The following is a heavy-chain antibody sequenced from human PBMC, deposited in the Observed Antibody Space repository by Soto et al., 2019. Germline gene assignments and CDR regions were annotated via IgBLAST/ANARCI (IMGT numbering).Heavy chain of an antibody. D-gene: IGHD5-12*01. CDR1: GGTFSSYT. Sequence: QVQLVQSGAEVKKPGSSVKVSCKASGGTFSSYTISWVRQAPGQGLEWMGRIIPILGIANYAQKFQGRVTITADKSTSTAYMELSSLRSEDTAVYYCARDRTDIVATNSRGELWYFDLWGRGTLVTVSS. CDR2: IIPILGIA. J-gene: IGHJ2*01. CDR3: ARDRTDIVATNSRGELWYFDL. V-gene: IGHV1-69*08.